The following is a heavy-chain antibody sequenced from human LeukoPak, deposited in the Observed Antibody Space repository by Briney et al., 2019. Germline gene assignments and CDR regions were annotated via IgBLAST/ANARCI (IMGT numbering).Heavy chain of an antibody. CDR1: GFTFSSYA. V-gene: IGHV3-23*01. CDR3: AKDSNYYDSSGSHRLFDY. J-gene: IGHJ4*02. D-gene: IGHD3-22*01. Sequence: GGSLRLSCAASGFTFSSYAMSWVRQAPGKGLEWVSAISGSGGSTYYADSVKGRFTISRDNSKNTLYLQMNSLRAEDTAVYYCAKDSNYYDSSGSHRLFDYWGQGTLVTVSS. CDR2: ISGSGGST.